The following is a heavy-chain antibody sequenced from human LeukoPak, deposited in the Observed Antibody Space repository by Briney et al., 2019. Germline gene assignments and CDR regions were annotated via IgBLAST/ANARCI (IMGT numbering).Heavy chain of an antibody. CDR1: GYTFTSYD. V-gene: IGHV1-8*01. CDR3: ARGPPNWGYDY. CDR2: MSPNSGDT. J-gene: IGHJ4*02. Sequence: ASVKVSCKAPGYTFTSYDFNWVRQATGQRPEGMGWMSPNSGDTGYAQKFQDRVTMTRNTSISTAYMELSSLRSDDTAVYYCARGPPNWGYDYWGPGTLVTVSS. D-gene: IGHD7-27*01.